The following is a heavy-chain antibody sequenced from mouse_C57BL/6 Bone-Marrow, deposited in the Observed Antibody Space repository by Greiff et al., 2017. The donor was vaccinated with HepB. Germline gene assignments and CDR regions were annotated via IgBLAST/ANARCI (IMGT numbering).Heavy chain of an antibody. Sequence: QVQLQQPGAELVRPGTSVKLSCKASGYTFTSYWMHWVKQRPGQGLEWIGVIDPSDSYTNYNQKFKGKATLTVDTSSSTAYMQLSSLTSEDSAVYDCARRDTTYFDVWGTGTTVTVSS. CDR2: IDPSDSYT. J-gene: IGHJ1*03. CDR1: GYTFTSYW. V-gene: IGHV1-59*01. CDR3: ARRDTTYFDV. D-gene: IGHD1-1*01.